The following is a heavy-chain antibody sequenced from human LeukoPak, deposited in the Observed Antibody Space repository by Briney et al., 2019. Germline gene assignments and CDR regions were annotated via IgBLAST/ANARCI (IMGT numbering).Heavy chain of an antibody. V-gene: IGHV4-59*01. CDR3: ARAGDIVVVPAGAYGMDV. CDR1: GFTFSSYA. J-gene: IGHJ6*02. CDR2: IYYSGST. Sequence: PGGSLRLSCAASGFTFSSYAMSWIRQPPGKGLEWIGYIYYSGSTNYNPSLKSRVTISADTSKNQFSLKLSSVTAAVTAVYYCARAGDIVVVPAGAYGMDVWGQGTAVTVSS. D-gene: IGHD2-2*01.